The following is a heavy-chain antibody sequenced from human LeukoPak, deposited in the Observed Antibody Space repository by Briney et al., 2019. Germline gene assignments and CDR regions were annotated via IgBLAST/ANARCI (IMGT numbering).Heavy chain of an antibody. Sequence: GGSLRLSCAASGFTFSNAWMSWVRQAPGKGLEWVGRIKSKTDGGTTDYAAPVKGRITISRDDSKNTLYLQMNSLKTEDTAVYYCTTEAVVVPAASARQDVWGKGTPVTVSS. CDR2: IKSKTDGGTT. J-gene: IGHJ6*04. V-gene: IGHV3-15*01. CDR1: GFTFSNAW. CDR3: TTEAVVVPAASARQDV. D-gene: IGHD2-2*01.